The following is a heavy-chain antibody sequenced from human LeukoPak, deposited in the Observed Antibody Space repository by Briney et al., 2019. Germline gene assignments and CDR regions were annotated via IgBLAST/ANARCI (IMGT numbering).Heavy chain of an antibody. CDR2: ISPSSSII. CDR3: ARDCGYSYANDC. D-gene: IGHD5-18*01. V-gene: IGHV3-48*02. Sequence: GGSLRLSCAASGFTFSNFWMNWVRQAPGKGLEWLSYISPSSSIIYYADSVKGRFTSSRDNAKNLLYLQMNSLRDEDTAVYYCARDCGYSYANDCWGQGTLVTVSS. J-gene: IGHJ4*02. CDR1: GFTFSNFW.